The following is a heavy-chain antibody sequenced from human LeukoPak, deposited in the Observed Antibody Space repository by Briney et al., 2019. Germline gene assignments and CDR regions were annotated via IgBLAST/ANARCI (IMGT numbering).Heavy chain of an antibody. CDR1: GFTFRRYD. D-gene: IGHD2-15*01. V-gene: IGHV3-23*01. J-gene: IGHJ3*02. Sequence: GGCLRLSCAASGFTFRRYDMSWVRPAPGKGLEWVSAFSGNGDSTYYVDSVKGRFTISRDNSKNTLYLQMNSLRAEDTAVYYCALYCSGGSCYSMGGAFDIWGQGTVVTVSS. CDR3: ALYCSGGSCYSMGGAFDI. CDR2: FSGNGDST.